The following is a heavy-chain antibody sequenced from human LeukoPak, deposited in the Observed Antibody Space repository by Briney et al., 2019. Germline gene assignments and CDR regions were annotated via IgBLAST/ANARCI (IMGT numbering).Heavy chain of an antibody. D-gene: IGHD1-26*01. CDR2: IYPGDSDT. CDR1: GYSFSTYW. CDR3: ARALVGAATLSY. V-gene: IGHV5-51*01. Sequence: GESLKISCKGSGYSFSTYWIGWVRQMPGKGLEWMGVIYPGDSDTRYSPSFQGQVTLSADKSISTAYLQWSSLKASDTAIYYCARALVGAATLSYWGQGTLVTVSS. J-gene: IGHJ4*02.